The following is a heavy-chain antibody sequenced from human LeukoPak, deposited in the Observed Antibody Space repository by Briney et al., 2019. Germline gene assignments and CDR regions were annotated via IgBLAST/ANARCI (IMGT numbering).Heavy chain of an antibody. Sequence: ASVKVSCKASEYTFTGYYMHWVRQAPGHGLEWMGWMSCNSGATSYAQRFQGRVTMTRDTSITTAYMELSSLRSDDTAVYYCVTSTGYSSRWGAFDIWGQGTMVTVSS. CDR3: VTSTGYSSRWGAFDI. CDR2: MSCNSGAT. J-gene: IGHJ3*02. CDR1: EYTFTGYY. V-gene: IGHV1-2*02. D-gene: IGHD6-13*01.